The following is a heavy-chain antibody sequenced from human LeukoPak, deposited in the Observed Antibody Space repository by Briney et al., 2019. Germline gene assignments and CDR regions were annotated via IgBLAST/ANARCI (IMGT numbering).Heavy chain of an antibody. J-gene: IGHJ4*02. D-gene: IGHD2-21*02. V-gene: IGHV3-30*18. CDR3: AKIVVTGFHY. CDR1: GFTFSSYG. Sequence: GGSLRLSCAASGFTFSSYGMPWVRQAPGKGLEWVAVISYDRRNTYYADSVKGRFTISRDNSKNTLYLQMNSLRAEDTAVYYCAKIVVTGFHYWGQGTLVTVSS. CDR2: ISYDRRNT.